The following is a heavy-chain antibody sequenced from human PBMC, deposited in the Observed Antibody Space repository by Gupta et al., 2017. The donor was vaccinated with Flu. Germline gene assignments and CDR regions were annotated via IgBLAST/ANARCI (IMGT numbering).Heavy chain of an antibody. Sequence: EVQLVETGGGLIQPGGSLRLSCAASGFTVSSNYMSWVRQAPGKGLEWVSVVYSGGGTYYADSVKGRFTISRDNSKNTLYFQMNSLRAEDTAVYYCARGVVDTAMVSWYYYYAMDVWGQGTTVTVSS. D-gene: IGHD5-18*01. CDR1: GFTVSSNY. V-gene: IGHV3-53*02. CDR2: VYSGGGT. CDR3: ARGVVDTAMVSWYYYYAMDV. J-gene: IGHJ6*02.